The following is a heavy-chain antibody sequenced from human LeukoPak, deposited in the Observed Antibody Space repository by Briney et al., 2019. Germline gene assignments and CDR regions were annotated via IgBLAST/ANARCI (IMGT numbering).Heavy chain of an antibody. V-gene: IGHV1-8*02. J-gene: IGHJ4*02. CDR1: GYTFTSYD. CDR2: MNPNSGNT. Sequence: GASVKVSCKASGYTFTSYDINWVRQATGQGLEWMGWMNPNSGNTGYAQKFQGRVTMTRDTSISTAYMELSRLRSDDTAVYYCRLTMVRGVIIIRAFDYWSQGTLVTVSS. CDR3: RLTMVRGVIIIRAFDY. D-gene: IGHD3-10*01.